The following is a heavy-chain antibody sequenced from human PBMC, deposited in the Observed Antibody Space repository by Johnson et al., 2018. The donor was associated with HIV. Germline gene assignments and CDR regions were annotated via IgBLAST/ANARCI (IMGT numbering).Heavy chain of an antibody. CDR1: GFTFSSYG. D-gene: IGHD6-13*01. CDR3: ARGPGYSSSWYVNTDAFDR. Sequence: QVQLVESGGGVVQPGGSLRLSCAASGFTFSSYGMHWVRQAPGKGLEWVAFIRYDGSNKYYVDSVKGRFTISRDNVKKSLYLQMNSLRAEDTALYYCARGPGYSSSWYVNTDAFDRWGQGTMVTVSS. J-gene: IGHJ3*02. CDR2: IRYDGSNK. V-gene: IGHV3-30*02.